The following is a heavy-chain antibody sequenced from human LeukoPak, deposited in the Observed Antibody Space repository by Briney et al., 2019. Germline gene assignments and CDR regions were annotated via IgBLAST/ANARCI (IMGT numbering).Heavy chain of an antibody. CDR3: ARDQGSLTRSWYTGY. Sequence: ASVKVSCKASGYTFTGYYMHWVRQAPGQGLEWMGWINPNSGGTNYAQKFQGRVTMTRDTSISTAYMELSSLTPDDMAVYFCARDQGSLTRSWYTGYWGQGTQVTVSS. D-gene: IGHD6-13*01. J-gene: IGHJ4*02. CDR1: GYTFTGYY. CDR2: INPNSGGT. V-gene: IGHV1-2*02.